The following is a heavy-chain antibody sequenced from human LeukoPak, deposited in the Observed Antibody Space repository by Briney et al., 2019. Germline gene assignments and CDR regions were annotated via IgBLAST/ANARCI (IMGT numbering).Heavy chain of an antibody. CDR1: GGSFSGYY. D-gene: IGHD3-9*01. CDR2: IDHSGSA. J-gene: IGHJ6*02. V-gene: IGHV4-34*01. Sequence: HPSQTLSLTCAVYGGSFSGYYWNWIRQPPGKGLEWIGEIDHSGSAKYNPSLKSRVTISADTPKKQFPLKLSSVTAADTAVYYCARTSGDWLSWAWIGVDVWGQGTTVTVSS. CDR3: ARTSGDWLSWAWIGVDV.